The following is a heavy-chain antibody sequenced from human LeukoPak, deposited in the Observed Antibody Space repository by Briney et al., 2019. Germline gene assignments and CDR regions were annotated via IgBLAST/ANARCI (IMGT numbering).Heavy chain of an antibody. J-gene: IGHJ4*02. CDR1: GFTFSSSA. V-gene: IGHV3-23*01. CDR3: AKDIPLGDY. Sequence: HTGGSLRLSCAASGFTFSSSAMSWVRQAPGKGLEWVSAISNNGGYTYYADSVQGRFTISRDNSKSTLCLQMNSLRAEDTAVYYCAKDIPLGDYWGQGTLVTVSS. CDR2: ISNNGGYT. D-gene: IGHD3-16*01.